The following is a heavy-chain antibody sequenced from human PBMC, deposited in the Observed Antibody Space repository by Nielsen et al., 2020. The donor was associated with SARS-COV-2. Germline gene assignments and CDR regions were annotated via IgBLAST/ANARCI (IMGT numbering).Heavy chain of an antibody. V-gene: IGHV3-33*01. CDR2: IWYDGSNK. J-gene: IGHJ6*02. Sequence: GGSLRLSCAASGFTFSSYGMHWVRQAPGKGLEWVAVIWYDGSNKYYADSVKGRFTISRDNSKNTLYLQMNSLRAEDTAVYYCARDLATLHDYGDYVVYYGMDVWGQGTTVTVSS. D-gene: IGHD4-17*01. CDR1: GFTFSSYG. CDR3: ARDLATLHDYGDYVVYYGMDV.